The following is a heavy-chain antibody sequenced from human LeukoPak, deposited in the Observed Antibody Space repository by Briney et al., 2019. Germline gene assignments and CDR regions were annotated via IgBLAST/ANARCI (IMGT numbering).Heavy chain of an antibody. CDR1: GFTFSSYW. V-gene: IGHV3-74*01. Sequence: GGSLTLSCAASGFTFSSYWMHWVRQAPGKGLVWVSRINSDGSSTTYADSVKGRFTISRDNAKNTLYLQMNSLRAEDTAVYYCARDDSSGHYKLIDDWGQGTLVTVSA. J-gene: IGHJ4*02. CDR2: INSDGSST. D-gene: IGHD3-22*01. CDR3: ARDDSSGHYKLIDD.